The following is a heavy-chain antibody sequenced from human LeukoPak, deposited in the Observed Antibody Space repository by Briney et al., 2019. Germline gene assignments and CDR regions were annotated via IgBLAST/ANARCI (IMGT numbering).Heavy chain of an antibody. J-gene: IGHJ2*01. V-gene: IGHV4-39*07. Sequence: SETLSLTCTVSGGSISSRNDYWGWIRQPPGRGLEWVGSIFYSGDAYYNPSLKSRVTISVDTSKNQFSLKLSSVTAADTAVYYCARVANDYSNPWYFDLWGRGTLVTVSS. CDR1: GGSISSRNDY. CDR2: IFYSGDA. D-gene: IGHD4-11*01. CDR3: ARVANDYSNPWYFDL.